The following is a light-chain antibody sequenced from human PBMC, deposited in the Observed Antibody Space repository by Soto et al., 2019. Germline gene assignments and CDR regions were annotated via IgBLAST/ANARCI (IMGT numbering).Light chain of an antibody. J-gene: IGKJ2*01. V-gene: IGKV3-20*01. Sequence: EIVLTQSPGTLSLSPGERATLSCRASQSVSSNYLAWYQQKSGQAPRLLIYGASNRAAGIPDRFSGSGSGTEFTLTISGLEPEDFAVYYCQQYGSSPYTFGQGTKLEIK. CDR3: QQYGSSPYT. CDR1: QSVSSNY. CDR2: GAS.